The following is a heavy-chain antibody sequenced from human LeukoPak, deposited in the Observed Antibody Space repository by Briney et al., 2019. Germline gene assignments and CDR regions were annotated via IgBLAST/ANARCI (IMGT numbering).Heavy chain of an antibody. CDR1: GYTFTSYD. V-gene: IGHV1-8*01. J-gene: IGHJ6*02. CDR3: ARSDDILTPAYGMDV. Sequence: ASVKVSCKASGYTFTSYDINWVRQATGQGLEWMGWMNPNSGNTGYAQKFQGRVTMTRNTSISTAYMELSSLRSEDTAVYYCARSDDILTPAYGMDVWGQGTTVTVSS. D-gene: IGHD3-9*01. CDR2: MNPNSGNT.